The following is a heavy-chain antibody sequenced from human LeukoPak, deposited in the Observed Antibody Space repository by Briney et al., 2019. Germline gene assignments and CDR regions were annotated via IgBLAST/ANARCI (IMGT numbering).Heavy chain of an antibody. D-gene: IGHD2-2*01. V-gene: IGHV1-2*06. CDR1: GYTFTDYY. Sequence: ASVTVSCKASGYTFTDYYLHWVRQAPGQGFEWMGRINPNSGDTNYAQKFQGRVTMTRDTSISTAHMEMSRLRSDDTAVYYCARANFLYCSSTTCLFDYWGQGTLVTVSS. CDR2: INPNSGDT. J-gene: IGHJ4*02. CDR3: ARANFLYCSSTTCLFDY.